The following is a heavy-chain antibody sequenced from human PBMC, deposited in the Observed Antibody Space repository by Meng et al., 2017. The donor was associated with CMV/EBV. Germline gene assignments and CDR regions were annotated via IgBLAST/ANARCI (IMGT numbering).Heavy chain of an antibody. CDR2: INHSGST. V-gene: IGHV4-34*01. CDR1: GGSFSGYY. J-gene: IGHJ5*02. Sequence: QVQLQQWGAGLLKPSXTLALTCAVYGGSFSGYYWSWIRQPPGKGLEWIGEINHSGSTNYNPSLKSRVTISVDTSKNQFSLKLSSVTAADTAVYYCARSDWFDPWGQGTLVTVSS. CDR3: ARSDWFDP.